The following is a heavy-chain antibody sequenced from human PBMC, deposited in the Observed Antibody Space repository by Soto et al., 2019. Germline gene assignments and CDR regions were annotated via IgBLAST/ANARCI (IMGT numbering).Heavy chain of an antibody. CDR1: GYTFTSYA. V-gene: IGHV1-3*01. CDR2: INAGNGNT. Sequence: ASVKVSCKASGYTFTSYAMHWVRQAPGQRLEWMGWINAGNGNTKYSQKFQGRVTITRDTSASTAYMELSSLRSEDTAVYYCARVGTGTHFSYYYYMDVRGKGTTVTVSS. CDR3: ARVGTGTHFSYYYYMDV. J-gene: IGHJ6*03. D-gene: IGHD1-1*01.